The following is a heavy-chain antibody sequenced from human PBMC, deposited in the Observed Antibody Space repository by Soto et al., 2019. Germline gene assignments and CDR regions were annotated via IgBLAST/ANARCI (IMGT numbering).Heavy chain of an antibody. CDR3: TRARRFSGSSIDY. V-gene: IGHV3-49*04. CDR1: GFTFGDYA. CDR2: IRSKAYGGTT. J-gene: IGHJ4*02. D-gene: IGHD6-6*01. Sequence: GGSLRLSCTASGFTFGDYAMSWVRQAPGKGLEWVGFIRSKAYGGTTEYAASVKGRFTISRDDSKSIAYLQMNSLKTEDTAVYYCTRARRFSGSSIDYWGQGTLVTVSS.